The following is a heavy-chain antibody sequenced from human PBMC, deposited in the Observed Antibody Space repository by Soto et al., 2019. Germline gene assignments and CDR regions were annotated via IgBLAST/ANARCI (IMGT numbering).Heavy chain of an antibody. D-gene: IGHD2-8*01. CDR3: RVTGVSEVDY. CDR1: RYTFSAYF. J-gene: IGHJ4*02. Sequence: SMEVSCHASRYTFSAYFINWLRQAPGQWLEWLGWINTRSGDTKYAQKFQGRVTMTRDTSISTAYMELSRLRSDDTAVYYCRVTGVSEVDYWGQGTLVTVSS. CDR2: INTRSGDT. V-gene: IGHV1-2*02.